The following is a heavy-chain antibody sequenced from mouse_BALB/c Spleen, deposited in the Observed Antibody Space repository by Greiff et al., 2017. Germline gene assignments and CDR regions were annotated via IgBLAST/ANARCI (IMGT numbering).Heavy chain of an antibody. Sequence: EVKLVESGGDLVKPGGSLKLSCAASGFTFSSFGMHWVRQAPEKGLEWVAYISSGSSTIYYADTVKGRFTISRDNPKNTLFLQMTSLRSEDTAMYYCARWGYGNYGKDAMDYWGQGTSVTVSS. D-gene: IGHD2-1*01. CDR1: GFTFSSFG. CDR3: ARWGYGNYGKDAMDY. CDR2: ISSGSSTI. V-gene: IGHV5-17*02. J-gene: IGHJ4*01.